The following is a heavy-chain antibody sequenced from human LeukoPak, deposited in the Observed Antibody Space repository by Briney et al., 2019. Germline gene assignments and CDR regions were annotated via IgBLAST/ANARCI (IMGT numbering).Heavy chain of an antibody. Sequence: GGSLRLSCAASGFTFSSYSMNWVRQAPGKGLEWVSSISSSSSYIYYADSVKGRFTISRDNAKNSLYLQTNSLRAEDTAVYYCARATNWAFDYWGQGTLVTVSS. J-gene: IGHJ4*02. CDR2: ISSSSSYI. CDR1: GFTFSSYS. CDR3: ARATNWAFDY. V-gene: IGHV3-21*01. D-gene: IGHD7-27*01.